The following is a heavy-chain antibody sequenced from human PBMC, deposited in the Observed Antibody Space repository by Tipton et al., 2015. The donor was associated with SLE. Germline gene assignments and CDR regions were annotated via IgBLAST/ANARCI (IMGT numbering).Heavy chain of an antibody. CDR2: ISAYVSNT. Sequence: QLVQSGAEVKKPGASVKVACKASGYTFTDYGITWVRQAPGQGLEWIGWISAYVSNTNYAQRFQGRVTLTKDTGTATAYMEIRDLTSDDTAVYYSARSNLFFFGQASIYTMDDWGQGTTVTVSS. CDR1: GYTFTDYG. CDR3: ARSNLFFFGQASIYTMDD. D-gene: IGHD3-16*01. V-gene: IGHV1-18*01. J-gene: IGHJ6*02.